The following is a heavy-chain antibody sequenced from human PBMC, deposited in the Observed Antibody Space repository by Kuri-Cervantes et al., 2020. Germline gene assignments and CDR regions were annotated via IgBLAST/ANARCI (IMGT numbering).Heavy chain of an antibody. D-gene: IGHD6-6*01. V-gene: IGHV1-69*06. Sequence: SVKVSCKASGGTFSSYAISWVRQAPGQGLEWMGGIIPIFGTANYAQKFQGRVTITADKSTSTAYMELSSLRSEDTAVYYCARSRTAARRSWFDPWGQGTLVTVSS. CDR2: IIPIFGTA. J-gene: IGHJ5*02. CDR1: GGTFSSYA. CDR3: ARSRTAARRSWFDP.